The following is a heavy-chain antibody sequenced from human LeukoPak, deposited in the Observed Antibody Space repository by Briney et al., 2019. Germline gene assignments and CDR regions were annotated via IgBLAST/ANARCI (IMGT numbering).Heavy chain of an antibody. CDR1: GDSINTNIYY. D-gene: IGHD5-24*01. Sequence: PSETLSLTCTVSGDSINTNIYYWGWIRQPPGKGLEWIGHVYYSGSTYSSPSLKGRVTILLDTSNNHFSLRLSSVTAADTAVYYCAREVAAGYNQRYFDYWGQGTLVTVSS. J-gene: IGHJ4*02. V-gene: IGHV4-39*07. CDR2: VYYSGST. CDR3: AREVAAGYNQRYFDY.